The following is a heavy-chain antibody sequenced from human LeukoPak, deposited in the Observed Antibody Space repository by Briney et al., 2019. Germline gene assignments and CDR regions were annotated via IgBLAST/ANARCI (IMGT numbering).Heavy chain of an antibody. CDR2: INHGGGT. CDR1: GGSFSDYF. V-gene: IGHV4-34*01. D-gene: IGHD4-17*01. Sequence: SETLSLTCAVYGGSFSDYFWNWIRQTPGKGLEWIGEINHGGGTNYNPSLKSRATISVDTSKKQFSLNLTSVTAADTAVYYCARGEDGTGDYRPTYFDSWGQGTLVTVSS. J-gene: IGHJ4*02. CDR3: ARGEDGTGDYRPTYFDS.